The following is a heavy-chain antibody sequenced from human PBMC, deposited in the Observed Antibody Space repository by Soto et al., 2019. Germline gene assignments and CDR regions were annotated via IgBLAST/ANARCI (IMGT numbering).Heavy chain of an antibody. CDR2: IYWNDDK. V-gene: IGHV2-5*01. J-gene: IGHJ4*02. Sequence: QITLKESGPTLVNPTQTLTLTCTFSGFSLSTSGVGVGWIRQPAGKALEWLALIYWNDDKRYRPSLKSRLTIPNDTSKNRVVLTMTNMDPVDTATYFCAHRQSTCYYFDYWGQGTLVTVSS. CDR3: AHRQSTCYYFDY. D-gene: IGHD3-10*02. CDR1: GFSLSTSGVG.